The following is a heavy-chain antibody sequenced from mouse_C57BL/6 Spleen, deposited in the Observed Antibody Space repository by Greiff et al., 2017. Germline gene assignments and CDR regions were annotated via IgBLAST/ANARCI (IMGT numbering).Heavy chain of an antibody. V-gene: IGHV1-50*01. D-gene: IGHD2-4*01. Sequence: QVQLQQPGAELVKPGASVKLSCKASGYTFTSYWMQWVKQRPGQGLEWIGEIDPSDSYTNYNQKFKGKATLTVDTSSSTAYMQLSSLTSEDSAVYYCARWDYDSSSWFAYWGQGTLVTVSA. CDR1: GYTFTSYW. CDR3: ARWDYDSSSWFAY. J-gene: IGHJ3*01. CDR2: IDPSDSYT.